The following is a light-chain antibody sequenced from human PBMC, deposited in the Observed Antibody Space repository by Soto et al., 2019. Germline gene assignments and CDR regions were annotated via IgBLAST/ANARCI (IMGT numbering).Light chain of an antibody. CDR2: EVS. CDR3: SSYAVSNSLI. V-gene: IGLV2-8*01. Sequence: QSALTQPPSASGSPGQSVTISRTGTSSDVGGYNYVSWYQQHPGKAPKLMIYEVSTRPSGVPDRFSGSKSGNTASLTVSGLQAEDEADYYCSSYAVSNSLIFGGGTKLTVL. J-gene: IGLJ2*01. CDR1: SSDVGGYNY.